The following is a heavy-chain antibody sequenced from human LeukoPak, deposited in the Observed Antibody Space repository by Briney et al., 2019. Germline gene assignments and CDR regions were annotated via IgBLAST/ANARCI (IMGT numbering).Heavy chain of an antibody. D-gene: IGHD3-22*01. CDR2: IKSKSDGGKK. J-gene: IGHJ4*02. CDR1: GFTFSNAW. V-gene: IGHV3-15*01. Sequence: GGSLRLSCAASGFTFSNAWISWVRQAPGKGLEWVGRIKSKSDGGKKDYAAPVKDRFTISRDDSKNTLYLQMSSLKTEETAVYYCTTSPYDSSGHADYWGQGTLVTVSS. CDR3: TTSPYDSSGHADY.